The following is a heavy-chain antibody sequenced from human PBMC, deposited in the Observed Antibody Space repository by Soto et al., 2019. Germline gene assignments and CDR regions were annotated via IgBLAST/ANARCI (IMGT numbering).Heavy chain of an antibody. Sequence: QVHLVESGGGVVQPGTSLRLSCAASGFSFSIFGMHWVRQAPGKGLEWVAGIWYDGSNKYYADSVKGRFSISRDNSKNTLYLQLHSLRAGGTAVYYCARDDKVEYGAARGGFGCWGQGTMVTVSS. CDR3: ARDDKVEYGAARGGFGC. D-gene: IGHD4-17*01. J-gene: IGHJ4*02. CDR2: IWYDGSNK. V-gene: IGHV3-33*01. CDR1: GFSFSIFG.